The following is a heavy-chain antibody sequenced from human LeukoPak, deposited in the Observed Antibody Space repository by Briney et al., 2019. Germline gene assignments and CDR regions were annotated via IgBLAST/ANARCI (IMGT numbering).Heavy chain of an antibody. J-gene: IGHJ4*02. CDR1: GGSISSYY. Sequence: PSETLSLTCTVSGGSISSYYWSWVRQAPGKGLEWVSAISGSGGSTYYADSVKGRFTISRDNSKNTLYLQMNSLRAEDTAVYYCAKDSCSSTSCRGYFDYWGQGTLVTVSS. CDR2: ISGSGGST. CDR3: AKDSCSSTSCRGYFDY. D-gene: IGHD2-2*01. V-gene: IGHV3-23*01.